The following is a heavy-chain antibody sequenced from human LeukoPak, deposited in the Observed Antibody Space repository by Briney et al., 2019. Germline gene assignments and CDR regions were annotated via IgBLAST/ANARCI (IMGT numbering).Heavy chain of an antibody. CDR3: VRGPPVVVVAATHAYAFDI. V-gene: IGHV1-2*02. J-gene: IGHJ3*02. CDR2: INPNSGGT. D-gene: IGHD2-15*01. CDR1: GYTFTGYY. Sequence: GASVKVSCKASGYTFTGYYMHWVRQAPGQGLEWMGWINPNSGGTNYAQKFQGRVTMTRDTSISAAYMELSRLRSDDTAVYYCVRGPPVVVVAATHAYAFDIWGQGTMVTVSS.